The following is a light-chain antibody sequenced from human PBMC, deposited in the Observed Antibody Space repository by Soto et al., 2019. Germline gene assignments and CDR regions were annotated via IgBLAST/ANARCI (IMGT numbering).Light chain of an antibody. CDR3: QAWDSSTAPPYV. CDR2: QDS. V-gene: IGLV3-1*01. CDR1: KLGDKY. J-gene: IGLJ1*01. Sequence: SYELTQPPSVSVSPGQTASITCSGDKLGDKYACWYQQKPGQSPVLVIYQDSKRPSGIPERFSGSNSGNTATLTISGTQAMDEADYYCQAWDSSTAPPYVFGTGTKLTVL.